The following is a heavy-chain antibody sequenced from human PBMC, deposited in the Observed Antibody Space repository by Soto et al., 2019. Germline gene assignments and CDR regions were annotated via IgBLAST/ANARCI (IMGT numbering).Heavy chain of an antibody. J-gene: IGHJ4*02. Sequence: LSLTCTVSGGSISSSSYYWGWIRQPPGKGLEWIGSIYYSGSTYYNPSLKSRVTISVDTSKNQFSLKLSSVTAADTAVYYCASYYYDSSGYYFSAFGFDYWGQGTLVTVSS. V-gene: IGHV4-39*01. D-gene: IGHD3-22*01. CDR2: IYYSGST. CDR1: GGSISSSSYY. CDR3: ASYYYDSSGYYFSAFGFDY.